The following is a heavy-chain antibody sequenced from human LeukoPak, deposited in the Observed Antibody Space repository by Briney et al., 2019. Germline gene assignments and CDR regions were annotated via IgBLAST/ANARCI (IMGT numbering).Heavy chain of an antibody. CDR1: GGTFSSYA. J-gene: IGHJ5*02. CDR2: IIPIFGTA. V-gene: IGHV1-69*01. D-gene: IGHD3-22*01. Sequence: GSSVKVSCKASGGTFSSYAISWVRQAPGQGLEWMGGIIPIFGTANYAQKFQGRVTITADESTSTAYMELSSLRSEDTAVYYCARGVQGDYYDSSGYLNWFDPWGRGTLVTVSS. CDR3: ARGVQGDYYDSSGYLNWFDP.